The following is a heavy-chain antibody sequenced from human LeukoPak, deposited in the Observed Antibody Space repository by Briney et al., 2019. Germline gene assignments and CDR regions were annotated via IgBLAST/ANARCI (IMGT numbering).Heavy chain of an antibody. D-gene: IGHD5-18*01. CDR2: IYENGGTT. CDR3: AKDLLDSYLDY. V-gene: IGHV3-23*01. CDR1: GFTFRSHA. Sequence: PGGSLRLSCVGSGFTFRSHAMSWVRQAPEKGLEFVSGIYENGGTTYYADSVKGRFTISRDNSKNTLYLQMNSLRAEDTAVYYCAKDLLDSYLDYWGQGTLVTVSS. J-gene: IGHJ4*02.